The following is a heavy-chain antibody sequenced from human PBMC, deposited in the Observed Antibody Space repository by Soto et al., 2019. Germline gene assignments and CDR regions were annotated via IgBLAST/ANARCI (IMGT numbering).Heavy chain of an antibody. CDR2: IYYSGST. V-gene: IGHV4-31*03. CDR1: GGSISSGGYY. J-gene: IGHJ6*02. D-gene: IGHD3-10*01. CDR3: ARDRVTMVRGVIIPNYGMDV. Sequence: SETLSLTCTVSGGSISSGGYYWSWIRQHPGKGLEWIGYIYYSGSTYYNPSLKSRVTISVDTSKNQFSLKLSSVTAADTAVYYCARDRVTMVRGVIIPNYGMDVWGQGTTVTVSS.